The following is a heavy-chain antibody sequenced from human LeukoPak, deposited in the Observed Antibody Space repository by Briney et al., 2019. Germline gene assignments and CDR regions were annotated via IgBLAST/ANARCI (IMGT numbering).Heavy chain of an antibody. V-gene: IGHV3-33*01. Sequence: GGSLRLSCAASGFTFSTFGMNWVRQAPGKGLEWVAVIWYDGSNKYYADSVKGRFTISRDNSKSTLYLQVNSLRAEDTAVYYCARDDVLSLGISFDLWGRGTLVTVSS. D-gene: IGHD3-10*02. J-gene: IGHJ2*01. CDR3: ARDDVLSLGISFDL. CDR2: IWYDGSNK. CDR1: GFTFSTFG.